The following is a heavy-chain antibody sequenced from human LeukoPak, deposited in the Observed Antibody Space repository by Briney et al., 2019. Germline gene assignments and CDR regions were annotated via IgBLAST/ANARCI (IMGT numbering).Heavy chain of an antibody. V-gene: IGHV4-59*01. CDR3: ARVGGYYGSGSYYPSSQLFDP. Sequence: PSGTLSLTCTVSGGSISSYYWSWIRQPPGKGLEWIGYIYYSGSTNYNPSLKSRVTISVDTSKNQFSLKLSSVTAADTAVYYCARVGGYYGSGSYYPSSQLFDPWGQGTLVTVSS. D-gene: IGHD3-10*01. CDR1: GGSISSYY. J-gene: IGHJ5*02. CDR2: IYYSGST.